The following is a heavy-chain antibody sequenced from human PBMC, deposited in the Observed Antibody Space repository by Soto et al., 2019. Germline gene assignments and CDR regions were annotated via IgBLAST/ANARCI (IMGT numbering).Heavy chain of an antibody. V-gene: IGHV4-59*08. CDR3: ARHDWAKPFDY. Sequence: SETLSLTCTVSGGSINGYYWSWIRQPPGKGLEWIGYIYYSGSTNYNPSLKSRVTISLDTPKNQFSLKLSSVTAADTAVYYCARHDWAKPFDYWGQGTLVTVSS. CDR1: GGSINGYY. CDR2: IYYSGST. J-gene: IGHJ4*02. D-gene: IGHD3-9*01.